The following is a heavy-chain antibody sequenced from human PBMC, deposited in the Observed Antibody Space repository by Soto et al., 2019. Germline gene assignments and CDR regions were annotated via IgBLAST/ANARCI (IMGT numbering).Heavy chain of an antibody. CDR2: INAGPNGA. J-gene: IGHJ4*02. V-gene: IGHV1-46*01. CDR1: NDSLSSHF. Sequence: ASVKVSCKASNDSLSSHFIHWVRQAPGEGLEWMGIINAGPNGASYSKEFQGRLTLTSDMPSRTVYMQLSNLRSDDTAVYYCAGASSRVSSVVAAYWGQGTLVTVSS. D-gene: IGHD2-15*01. CDR3: AGASSRVSSVVAAY.